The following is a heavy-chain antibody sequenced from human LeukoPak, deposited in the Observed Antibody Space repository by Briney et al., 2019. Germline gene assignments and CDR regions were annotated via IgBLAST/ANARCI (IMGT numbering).Heavy chain of an antibody. D-gene: IGHD2-15*01. CDR1: GFTFSSHG. Sequence: GRSLRLSCAASGFTFSSHGMHWVRQAPGKGLEWVAVIWYDGSNKYYADSVKGRFTISRDNSKNTLYLQMNSLRAEDTAVYYCARGDLTAFLELLIDYWGQGTLVTVSS. V-gene: IGHV3-33*01. J-gene: IGHJ4*02. CDR3: ARGDLTAFLELLIDY. CDR2: IWYDGSNK.